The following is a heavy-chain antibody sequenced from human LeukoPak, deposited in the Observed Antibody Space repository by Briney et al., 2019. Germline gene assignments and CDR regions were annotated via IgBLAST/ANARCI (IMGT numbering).Heavy chain of an antibody. CDR3: AKGGLRSNGWAYDY. V-gene: IGHV3-23*01. CDR1: GFTFSNYA. J-gene: IGHJ4*02. CDR2: ISGSGGST. D-gene: IGHD2-8*01. Sequence: GGSLRLSCAVSGFTFSNYAMSWVHQAPGKGLEWVSTISGSGGSTFYVDSVKGRFTFSRDNSKNTLYLQMNSLRAEDTAVYYCAKGGLRSNGWAYDYWGQGTLVTVSS.